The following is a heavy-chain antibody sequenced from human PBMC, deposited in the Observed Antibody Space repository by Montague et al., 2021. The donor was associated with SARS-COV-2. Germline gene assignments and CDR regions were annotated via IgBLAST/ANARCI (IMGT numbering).Heavy chain of an antibody. V-gene: IGHV4-34*01. Sequence: SETLSLTCAAYGGSFSGYYWSWIRQPPGKGLEWIGEINHSGSTNYNPSLKSRVTITVDTSKNQFSLKLSSVTAADTAVYYCASLTLGYCSNTGCYSDWFDPWGQGTLVTVSS. CDR1: GGSFSGYY. CDR2: INHSGST. CDR3: ASLTLGYCSNTGCYSDWFDP. D-gene: IGHD2-2*02. J-gene: IGHJ5*02.